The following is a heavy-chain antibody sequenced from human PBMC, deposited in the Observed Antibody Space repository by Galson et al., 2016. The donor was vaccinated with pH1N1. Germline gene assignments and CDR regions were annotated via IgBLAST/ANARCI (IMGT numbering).Heavy chain of an antibody. CDR1: GGSISSSIYY. CDR2: MYTSGTT. Sequence: TLSLTCTVSGGSISSSIYYWNWIRQPAGKGLEWIERMYTSGTTTYNPSLESRVSISVDTSKNQFSLRLSSVTAADTAVYFCARDRVALTGIFDYWGQGALVTVSS. CDR3: ARDRVALTGIFDY. D-gene: IGHD3-10*01. J-gene: IGHJ4*02. V-gene: IGHV4-61*02.